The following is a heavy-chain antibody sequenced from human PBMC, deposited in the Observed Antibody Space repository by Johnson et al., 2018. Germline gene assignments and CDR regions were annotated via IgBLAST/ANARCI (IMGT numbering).Heavy chain of an antibody. J-gene: IGHJ6*03. CDR2: ISSSGSTI. Sequence: QVQLLESGGGLVKPGGSLRLSCAASGFIFSDYYMSWIRQAPGKGLEWVSYISSSGSTIYYADPVKGRFTISRDNAKNSLYLQMNSLRAEDTSVYYCARDGSDTFNYYYYMDGWGKGTTVTVSS. V-gene: IGHV3-11*04. D-gene: IGHD1-26*01. CDR3: ARDGSDTFNYYYYMDG. CDR1: GFIFSDYY.